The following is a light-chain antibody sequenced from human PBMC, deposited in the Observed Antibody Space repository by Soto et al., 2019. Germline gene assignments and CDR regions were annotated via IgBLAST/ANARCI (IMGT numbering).Light chain of an antibody. CDR1: SRDIGTSNL. CDR2: EVT. V-gene: IGLV2-23*02. Sequence: QSVLTQPASVSGSPGQSITISCTGTSRDIGTSNLVSWYQQYPGKAHKLIIFEVTRRPSGISNRISGSKSGNTASLTISGLQPEDEADYYCYTYTGISSSLFVFGTGTKLTVL. CDR3: YTYTGISSSLFV. J-gene: IGLJ1*01.